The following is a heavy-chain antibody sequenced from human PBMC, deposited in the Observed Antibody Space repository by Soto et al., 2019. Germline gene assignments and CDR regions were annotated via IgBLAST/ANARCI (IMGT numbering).Heavy chain of an antibody. Sequence: QVQLQESGPGLVKPSQTLSLTCTVSGGSISIGTYYWSWIRQHPGKGLEWIGYIHYSGDTYYNPSLKSRVTMSVDTSKNHFSLKLSSVTAADTAVYYCARAAVVYCGGDCYSPFDYWGQGTLVTVSS. CDR2: IHYSGDT. CDR3: ARAAVVYCGGDCYSPFDY. CDR1: GGSISIGTYY. V-gene: IGHV4-31*03. J-gene: IGHJ4*02. D-gene: IGHD2-21*02.